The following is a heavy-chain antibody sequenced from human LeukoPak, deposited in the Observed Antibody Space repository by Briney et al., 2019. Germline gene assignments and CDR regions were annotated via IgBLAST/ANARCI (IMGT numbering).Heavy chain of an antibody. V-gene: IGHV3-48*03. D-gene: IGHD3-9*01. CDR1: GFTLCSYA. CDR3: ARDRDEILTGYLDAFDI. J-gene: IGHJ3*02. Sequence: GGSLRLSCAASGFTLCSYAMIWGRQAPGKGLEWVSYISSSGSTIYYADSVKGRFTISRDNAKNSLYLQMNSLRAEDTAVYYCARDRDEILTGYLDAFDIWGQGTMVTVSS. CDR2: ISSSGSTI.